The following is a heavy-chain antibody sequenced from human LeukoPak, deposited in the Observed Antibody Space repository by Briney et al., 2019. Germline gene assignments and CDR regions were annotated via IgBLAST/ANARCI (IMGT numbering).Heavy chain of an antibody. CDR1: GFTFSTYS. V-gene: IGHV3-21*01. D-gene: IGHD3-10*01. Sequence: DPGGSLRLSCAASGFTFSTYSMNWVRQAPGKGPEWVSSINTDTSHIYYADSVKGRFTISRDNARNSLYLQMNSLRAEDAAVYYCARVKGSYYGSGSYDYWGQGTLVTVSS. J-gene: IGHJ4*02. CDR3: ARVKGSYYGSGSYDY. CDR2: INTDTSHI.